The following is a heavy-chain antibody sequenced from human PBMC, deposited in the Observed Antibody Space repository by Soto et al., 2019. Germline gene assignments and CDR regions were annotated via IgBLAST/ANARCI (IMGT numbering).Heavy chain of an antibody. D-gene: IGHD3-22*01. Sequence: SETLSLTCTGSGGSIRSSNYHCGWIRQPPGKTLEWIGSIYYSTTTYYNPSLRSRVTISLDTSKNQFSLKLSSVTAADTAVYYCARHVLNYYDVSGSRFDPWGQGTLVTVSS. V-gene: IGHV4-39*01. CDR1: GGSIRSSNYH. J-gene: IGHJ5*02. CDR2: IYYSTTT. CDR3: ARHVLNYYDVSGSRFDP.